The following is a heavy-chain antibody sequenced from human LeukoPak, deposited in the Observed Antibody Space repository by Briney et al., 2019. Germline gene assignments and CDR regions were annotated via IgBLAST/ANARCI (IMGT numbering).Heavy chain of an antibody. D-gene: IGHD2-2*01. J-gene: IGHJ4*02. CDR3: ARDLRRDCSTTTCYAFDY. Sequence: PGGSLRLSCAASGFTFSSYWMNWARQAPGKGLEWVSVISGSGGLTYYADSVKGRFTISRDNSKNTLYLQMNSLRADDTAVYYCARDLRRDCSTTTCYAFDYWGQGTLVTVSS. CDR2: ISGSGGLT. V-gene: IGHV3-23*01. CDR1: GFTFSSYW.